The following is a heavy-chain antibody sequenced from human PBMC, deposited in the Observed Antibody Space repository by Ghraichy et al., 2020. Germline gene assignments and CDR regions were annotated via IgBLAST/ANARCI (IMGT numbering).Heavy chain of an antibody. Sequence: SETLSLTCAVYGGSFSGYYWSWIRQPPGKGLEWIGEINHSGSTNYNPSLKSRVTISVDTSKNQFSLKLSSVTAADTAVYYCARKGKRITIFGVPYQGWFDPWGQGTLVTVSS. CDR2: INHSGST. J-gene: IGHJ5*02. V-gene: IGHV4-34*01. CDR3: ARKGKRITIFGVPYQGWFDP. D-gene: IGHD3-3*01. CDR1: GGSFSGYY.